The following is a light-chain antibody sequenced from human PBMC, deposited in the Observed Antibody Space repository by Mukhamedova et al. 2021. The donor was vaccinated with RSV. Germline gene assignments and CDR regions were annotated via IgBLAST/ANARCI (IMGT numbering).Light chain of an antibody. J-gene: IGKJ4*01. V-gene: IGKV1-33*01. CDR2: DAS. CDR3: QQYDNLPSP. Sequence: WYQRRVHGKAPKLLFYDASNLEKGVPSSFIGSGSGTDFTFTISSLQLEVIATYYCQQYDNLPSPFAGGTKVEIK.